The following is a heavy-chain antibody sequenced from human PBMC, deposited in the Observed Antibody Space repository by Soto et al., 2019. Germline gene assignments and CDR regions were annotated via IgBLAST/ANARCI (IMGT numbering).Heavy chain of an antibody. CDR3: ARDLAGYDSSGYYYAEHNFDY. Sequence: ETLSLTCDVYGGSFSGYYWSWIRLPPGKGRECVANINQDGSEKYYLDSVKGRFTISRDNHKNSLDLQMHNLRAGDTAVYYGARDLAGYDSSGYYYAEHNFDYRSQGNLVTVSS. CDR1: GGSFSGYY. CDR2: INQDGSEK. D-gene: IGHD3-22*01. J-gene: IGHJ4*02. V-gene: IGHV3-7*01.